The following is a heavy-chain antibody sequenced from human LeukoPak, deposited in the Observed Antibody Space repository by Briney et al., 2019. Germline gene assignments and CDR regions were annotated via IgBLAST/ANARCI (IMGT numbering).Heavy chain of an antibody. J-gene: IGHJ4*02. CDR2: IYPGDSDS. V-gene: IGHV5-51*01. CDR1: GYTFSSYW. D-gene: IGHD3-3*01. Sequence: GESLKISCKGSGYTFSSYWIGWVRQMPGKGLEWMGIIYPGDSDSRYSPSSQGQVTISVDTSIGTAYLQWSSLKASDTAIYYCARQNDFRLDYWGQGTLVTVSS. CDR3: ARQNDFRLDY.